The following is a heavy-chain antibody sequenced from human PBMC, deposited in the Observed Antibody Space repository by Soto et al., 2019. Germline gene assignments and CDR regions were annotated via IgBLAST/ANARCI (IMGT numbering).Heavy chain of an antibody. J-gene: IGHJ5*02. Sequence: QVQLVESGGGVVQPGASLRLSCLGSGFTFSSFGMHWVRQAPGKGLEWVAGISCDGTLQYYGESLKGRFTISRDDSQNRVLMQMCRLRSDDTAHYLCARVSHRSSSGGYADLWGQGTLVTVSS. CDR1: GFTFSSFG. CDR3: ARVSHRSSSGGYADL. CDR2: ISCDGTLQ. V-gene: IGHV3-30*03. D-gene: IGHD6-25*01.